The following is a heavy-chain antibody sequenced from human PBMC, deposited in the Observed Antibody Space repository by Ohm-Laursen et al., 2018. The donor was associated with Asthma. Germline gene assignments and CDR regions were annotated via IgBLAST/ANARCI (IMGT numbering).Heavy chain of an antibody. V-gene: IGHV4-31*03. D-gene: IGHD2-21*02. J-gene: IGHJ6*02. CDR3: AKSHIVVVTATYYYYYGMDV. CDR1: GGSISSGGYY. Sequence: TLSLTCTVSGGSISSGGYYWSWIRQHPGKGLEWIGYIYYSGSTYYNPSLKSRVTISVDTSKNQFSLKLSSVTAADTAVYYCAKSHIVVVTATYYYYYGMDVWGQGTTVTVSS. CDR2: IYYSGST.